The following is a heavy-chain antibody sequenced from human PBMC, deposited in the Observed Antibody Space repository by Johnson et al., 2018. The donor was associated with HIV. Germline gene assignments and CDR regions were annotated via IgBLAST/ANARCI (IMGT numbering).Heavy chain of an antibody. V-gene: IGHV3-9*01. D-gene: IGHD6-6*01. Sequence: EVQLVESGGGLVQPGRSLRLSCAASGFTFDDYAMHWVRQAPGKGLEWVSGISWNSGSIGYADSVKGRFTISKDNAKTSLYLQMNSLRAEDTALYYCAKDIVSSSTAFDIWGQGTMVTVSS. J-gene: IGHJ3*02. CDR3: AKDIVSSSTAFDI. CDR1: GFTFDDYA. CDR2: ISWNSGSI.